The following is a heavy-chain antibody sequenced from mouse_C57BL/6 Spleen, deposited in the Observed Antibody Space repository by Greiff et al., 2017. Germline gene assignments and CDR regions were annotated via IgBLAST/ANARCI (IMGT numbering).Heavy chain of an antibody. J-gene: IGHJ1*03. D-gene: IGHD2-3*01. CDR3: ARALIYDGYYEGWYFDV. CDR2: IYPGDGDN. CDR1: GYAFSSSW. V-gene: IGHV1-82*01. Sequence: QVQLQQSGPELVKPGASVKISCKASGYAFSSSWMNWVKQRPGKGLEWIGRIYPGDGDNNYNGKFKGKATLTADKSSSTAYMQLSSLTSEDSAVYVWARALIYDGYYEGWYFDVWGTGTTVTVSS.